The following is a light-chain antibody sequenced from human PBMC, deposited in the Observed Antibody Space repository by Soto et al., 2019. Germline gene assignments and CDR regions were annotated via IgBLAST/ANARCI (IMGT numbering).Light chain of an antibody. CDR2: EVS. CDR1: SSDVGGYNY. Sequence: QSALTQPASVSGSPGQSITISCTGTSSDVGGYNYVSWYQQHPGKAPKLMIYEVSNRPSGVSNRFSGSKSGNTASLTISELQAEDEADYYCSSYTSSSPRVFGTGTKLTVL. V-gene: IGLV2-14*01. J-gene: IGLJ1*01. CDR3: SSYTSSSPRV.